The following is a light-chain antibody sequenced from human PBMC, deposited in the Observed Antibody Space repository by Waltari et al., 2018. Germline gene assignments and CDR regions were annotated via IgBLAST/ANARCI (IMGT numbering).Light chain of an antibody. CDR3: QQYGSTPFT. J-gene: IGKJ3*01. Sequence: SCRASQSVSSNYLAWYQQKPGQAPRLLISGASSRATGIPDRFSGSGSGTDFALTITRLEPEDFALYYCQQYGSTPFTFGPGTKVDIK. CDR2: GAS. V-gene: IGKV3-20*01. CDR1: QSVSSNY.